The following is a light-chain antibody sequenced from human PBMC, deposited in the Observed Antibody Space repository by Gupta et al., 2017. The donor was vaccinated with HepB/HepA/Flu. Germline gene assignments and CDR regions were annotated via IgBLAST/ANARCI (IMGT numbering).Light chain of an antibody. V-gene: IGKV2-24*01. CDR2: RIS. CDR3: RQGRQLTYT. Sequence: IVMTPTPLSSPVTLGQPASSSCRSSHGLVHSDGNTYWSRLHQRPGQPPRLLSYRISNRFSGVPDRGSGSGAETDFTLKSSKVEALDVWIYYRRQGRQLTYTFGQGTKVDIK. J-gene: IGKJ2*01. CDR1: HGLVHSDGNTY.